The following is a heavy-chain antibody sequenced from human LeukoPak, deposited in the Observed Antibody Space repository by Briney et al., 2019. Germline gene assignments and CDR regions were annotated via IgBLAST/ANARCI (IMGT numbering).Heavy chain of an antibody. J-gene: IGHJ4*02. CDR1: GGTFSSYA. CDR2: IIPIFGTA. V-gene: IGHV1-69*13. CDR3: ASSYGDYVLWVY. Sequence: GASVNVSCMASGGTFSSYAISWVRQAPGQGLEWMGGIIPIFGTANYAQEFQGRVTITADESTSTAYMELSSLRSEDTAVYYCASSYGDYVLWVYWGQGTLVTVSS. D-gene: IGHD4-17*01.